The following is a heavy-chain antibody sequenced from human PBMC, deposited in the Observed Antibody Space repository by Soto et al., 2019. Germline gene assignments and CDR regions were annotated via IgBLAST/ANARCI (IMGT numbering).Heavy chain of an antibody. CDR2: MYPNSGNT. D-gene: IGHD3-22*01. CDR3: ARGQADYDSSGYYYAYY. J-gene: IGHJ4*02. Sequence: QVQLVQSGAEVKKPGASVKVSCKASGYTFTSYDINWVRQATGQGLEWMGWMYPNSGNTGYAQKFQGRVTMTRNTFTTTACMELSSLKSADTAVYYCARGQADYDSSGYYYAYYWGQGTLVTDS. V-gene: IGHV1-8*01. CDR1: GYTFTSYD.